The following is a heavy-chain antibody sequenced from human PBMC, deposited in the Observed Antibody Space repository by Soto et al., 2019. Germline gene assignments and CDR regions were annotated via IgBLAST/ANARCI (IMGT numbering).Heavy chain of an antibody. V-gene: IGHV3-23*01. J-gene: IGHJ4*02. CDR2: VNNDGRNT. CDR3: AKDAGNEESLFDY. CDR1: GFTFSDFG. Sequence: EVQLLESGGDLEQWGGSLRLSCEASGFTFSDFGMSWVRQIPGKGLEWVSTVNNDGRNTHYADSVEGRFTISRDNSKNTLYLQMGSLRAEDTAIYYCAKDAGNEESLFDYWGQGTLVTVSS.